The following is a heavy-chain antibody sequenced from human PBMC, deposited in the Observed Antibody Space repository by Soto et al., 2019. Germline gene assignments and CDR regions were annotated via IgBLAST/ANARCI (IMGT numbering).Heavy chain of an antibody. Sequence: ASVKVSCKVSGYTLTELSMHWVRQAPGKGLEWMGGFDPEDGETIYAQKFQGRVTVTEDTSTDTAYMELSSLRSEDTAVYYCATVGYDYVYWGQGTLVTAPQ. D-gene: IGHD3-16*01. CDR3: ATVGYDYVY. CDR2: FDPEDGET. CDR1: GYTLTELS. J-gene: IGHJ4*02. V-gene: IGHV1-24*01.